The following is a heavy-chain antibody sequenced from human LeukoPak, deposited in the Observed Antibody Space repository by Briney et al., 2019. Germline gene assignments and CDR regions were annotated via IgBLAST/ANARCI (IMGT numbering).Heavy chain of an antibody. J-gene: IGHJ4*02. CDR3: ARDSGYDSGMDY. CDR1: GGSISSYY. Sequence: SETLSLTCTVSGGSISSYYWSWIRQPPGKGLEWIGYIYYSGSTNYNPSLKSRVTISVDTSKNQFSLKLTSVTAADTAVYYCARDSGYDSGMDYWGQGTLVTVSS. V-gene: IGHV4-59*12. CDR2: IYYSGST. D-gene: IGHD5-12*01.